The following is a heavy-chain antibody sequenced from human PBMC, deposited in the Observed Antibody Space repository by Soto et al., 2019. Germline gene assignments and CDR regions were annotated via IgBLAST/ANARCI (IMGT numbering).Heavy chain of an antibody. J-gene: IGHJ4*02. V-gene: IGHV1-24*01. Sequence: ASVKVSCKVSGYTLTELSMHWVRQAPGKGLEWMGGFDPEDGETIYAQKFQGRVTMTEDTSTDTAYMELSSLRSEDTAVYYCATGVIVVVPAAIFDYWGQGTLVTVSS. CDR2: FDPEDGET. CDR3: ATGVIVVVPAAIFDY. CDR1: GYTLTELS. D-gene: IGHD2-2*01.